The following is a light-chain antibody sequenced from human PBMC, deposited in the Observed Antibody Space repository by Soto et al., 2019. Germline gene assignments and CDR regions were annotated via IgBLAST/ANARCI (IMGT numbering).Light chain of an antibody. J-gene: IGKJ1*01. V-gene: IGKV3-20*01. CDR2: DAA. Sequence: EIVLTQSPGTLSLSPGERATLSCRASQSVISSSLGWYQQKPGQAPRLLIYDAANRATGIPDRFSGSGSGTDFTLTISRLEPEDIAVYYCHQDGYSPDTVGQGTRVEIK. CDR1: QSVISSS. CDR3: HQDGYSPDT.